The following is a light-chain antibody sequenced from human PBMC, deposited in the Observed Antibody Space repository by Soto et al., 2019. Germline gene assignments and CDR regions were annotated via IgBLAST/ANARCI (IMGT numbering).Light chain of an antibody. Sequence: EFLVTQSPATLSVSPGAGATLSCWASQGIGDTLAWYQHKPGQTPRLLIYDASSRATGIPDRFSGGGSGTDFTLTISRLEPEDFAVYYCQQFSSYPLTFGGGSKVDIK. V-gene: IGKV3-20*01. J-gene: IGKJ4*01. CDR1: QGIGDT. CDR3: QQFSSYPLT. CDR2: DAS.